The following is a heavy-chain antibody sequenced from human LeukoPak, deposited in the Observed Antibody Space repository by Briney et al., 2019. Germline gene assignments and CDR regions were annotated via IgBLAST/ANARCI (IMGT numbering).Heavy chain of an antibody. CDR3: ARDRGDFWRSYGSYYYCGMDV. D-gene: IGHD3-3*01. V-gene: IGHV4-59*01. CDR1: GGSISSYY. Sequence: SETLSLTCTVSGGSISSYYWSWIRQPPGKGLEWIGYISYSGSTNYNPSLKSRVTISVDTSKTHFSLKLSSVTAADTAVYYCARDRGDFWRSYGSYYYCGMDVWGQGTTVTVSS. J-gene: IGHJ6*02. CDR2: ISYSGST.